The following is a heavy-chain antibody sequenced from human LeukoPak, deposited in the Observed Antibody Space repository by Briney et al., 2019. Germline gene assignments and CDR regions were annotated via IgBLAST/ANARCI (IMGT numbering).Heavy chain of an antibody. D-gene: IGHD1-26*01. J-gene: IGHJ4*02. V-gene: IGHV3-74*01. CDR1: GFPFSSFW. Sequence: PGGSLRLSCAASGFPFSSFWMHWVRQSPGKGLVWVSRIKGDGNDITYADSVRGRFSISRDNAKNTLYLQMNSLRAEDTAVYYCASRGSYYRGVDYFDYWGQGTLVTVSS. CDR2: IKGDGNDI. CDR3: ASRGSYYRGVDYFDY.